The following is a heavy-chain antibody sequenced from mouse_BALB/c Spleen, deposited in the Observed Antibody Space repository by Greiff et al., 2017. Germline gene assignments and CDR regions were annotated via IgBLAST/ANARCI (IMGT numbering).Heavy chain of an antibody. V-gene: IGHV5-6-3*01. J-gene: IGHJ2*01. CDR3: VSFYYGYERDFDY. D-gene: IGHD2-2*01. Sequence: EVKLVESGGDLVKPGGSLKLSCAASGFTFSSYGMSWVRQTPDKRLELVATINSNGGSTYYPDSVKGRFTISRDNAKNTLYLQMSSLKSEDTAMYYCVSFYYGYERDFDYWGQGTTLTVSS. CDR1: GFTFSSYG. CDR2: INSNGGST.